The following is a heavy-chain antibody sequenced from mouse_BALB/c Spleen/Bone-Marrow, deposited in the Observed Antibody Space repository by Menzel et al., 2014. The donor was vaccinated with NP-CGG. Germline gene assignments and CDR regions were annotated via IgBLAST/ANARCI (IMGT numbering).Heavy chain of an antibody. J-gene: IGHJ4*01. CDR2: IYPGSGNT. D-gene: IGHD1-2*01. V-gene: IGHV1-63*01. CDR3: ARPQFISGRYYAMDY. Sequence: QVQLQQPGAELVRPGTSVKIPCKASGYAFTNYWLDWLKQSPGHGLEWIGDIYPGSGNTYFNEKFKGKATLTADKSSSTAYMQLSSLTSEDSAVYFCARPQFISGRYYAMDYWGQGTSVTVSS. CDR1: GYAFTNYW.